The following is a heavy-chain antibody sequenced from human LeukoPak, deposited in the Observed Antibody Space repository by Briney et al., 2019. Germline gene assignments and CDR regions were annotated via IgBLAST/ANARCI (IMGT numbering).Heavy chain of an antibody. V-gene: IGHV4-4*07. J-gene: IGHJ4*02. CDR2: IFTGGST. CDR3: ATSFGDYGVFDY. CDR1: GASISTYY. D-gene: IGHD4-17*01. Sequence: SETLSLTCTVSGASISTYYWSWIRQPAGKGLEWIGRIFTGGSTIQNPSLKSRATTSQDTYRNEFSLLLNSVTAAETAVYYCATSFGDYGVFDYWGQGILVTVSS.